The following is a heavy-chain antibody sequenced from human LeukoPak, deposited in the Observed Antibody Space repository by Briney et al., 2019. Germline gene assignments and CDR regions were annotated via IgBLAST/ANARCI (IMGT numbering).Heavy chain of an antibody. V-gene: IGHV1-2*02. CDR1: GYTFTGYY. CDR2: INPNNGGT. CDR3: ARSSGDYGDYGHY. D-gene: IGHD4-17*01. Sequence: ASVKVSCKASGYTFTGYYMHWVRQAPGQGLEWMGWINPNNGGTNYAQKFQGRVTMTRDTSISTAYMEMSRPRSDDTAVYYCARSSGDYGDYGHYWGQGTLVTVSS. J-gene: IGHJ4*02.